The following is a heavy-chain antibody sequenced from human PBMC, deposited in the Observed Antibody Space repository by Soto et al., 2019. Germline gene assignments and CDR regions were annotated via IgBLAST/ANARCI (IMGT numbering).Heavy chain of an antibody. V-gene: IGHV2-5*08. Sequence: TLSLTCTVSGGSISSYYWSWIRQPPGKALEWLALIYWDDDKRYSPSLKSRLTITKDTSKNQVVLTMTNMDPVDTATYYCAHRRIIAAADTFDPWGQGTLVTVSS. CDR3: AHRRIIAAADTFDP. CDR2: IYWDDDK. J-gene: IGHJ5*02. D-gene: IGHD6-13*01. CDR1: GGSISSYYW.